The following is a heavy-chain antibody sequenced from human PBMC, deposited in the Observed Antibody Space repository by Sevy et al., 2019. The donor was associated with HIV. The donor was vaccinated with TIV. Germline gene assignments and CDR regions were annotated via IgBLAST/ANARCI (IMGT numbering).Heavy chain of an antibody. CDR3: ARGNDGWDY. Sequence: GGSLRLSCTASGFNFNSHWMIWVRQAPGKGLEWVANRNQDGSEKYYVDSVKGRFTISRDNAKNSLYLQMNSLRGEDTAIYYCARGNDGWDYWGQGTLVTVSS. CDR1: GFNFNSHW. J-gene: IGHJ4*02. V-gene: IGHV3-7*01. CDR2: RNQDGSEK. D-gene: IGHD6-19*01.